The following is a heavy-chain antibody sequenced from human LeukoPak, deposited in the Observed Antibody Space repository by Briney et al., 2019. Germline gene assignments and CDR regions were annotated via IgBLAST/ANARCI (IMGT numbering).Heavy chain of an antibody. Sequence: GGSLRLSCAASGFTVSSNYMSWVRQAPGKGLKWVSVIYSGGSTYYADSVKGRFTISRDNSKNTLYLQMNSLRAEDTAVYYCARDSARIAAAGTPYYYYMDVWGKGTTVTVSS. CDR3: ARDSARIAAAGTPYYYYMDV. CDR1: GFTVSSNY. CDR2: IYSGGST. V-gene: IGHV3-66*02. J-gene: IGHJ6*03. D-gene: IGHD6-13*01.